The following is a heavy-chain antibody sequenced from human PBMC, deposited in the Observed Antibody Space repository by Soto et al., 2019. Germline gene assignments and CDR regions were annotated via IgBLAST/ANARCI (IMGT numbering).Heavy chain of an antibody. CDR3: EVNTPNYAMDV. J-gene: IGHJ6*02. V-gene: IGHV4-59*01. CDR2: IYYSGST. D-gene: IGHD2-15*01. CDR1: GASISRYY. Sequence: SENVSLTCTVSGASISRYYWSWIRQPPGKGLEWIGYIYYSGSTNYNPSLKSRVTISVDRSKNQFSLKLSSVTAADTAVYYCEVNTPNYAMDVWGQGTTVTVSS.